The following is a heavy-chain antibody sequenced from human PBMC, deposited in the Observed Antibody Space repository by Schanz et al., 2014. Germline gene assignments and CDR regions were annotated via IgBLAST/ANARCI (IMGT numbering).Heavy chain of an antibody. J-gene: IGHJ5*01. CDR2: ITGTGTV. Sequence: VQLVESGGGVVQPGRSLRLSCAASGFMFSSYGMHWVRQAPGKGLEWISYITGTGTVMYADSVKGRFTISRDNGKNSLSLQMNSLRVEDTAIYYCARDSNGDDGYRFWFDSWGQGILVTVSS. CDR1: GFMFSSYG. CDR3: ARDSNGDDGYRFWFDS. V-gene: IGHV3-48*01. D-gene: IGHD4-17*01.